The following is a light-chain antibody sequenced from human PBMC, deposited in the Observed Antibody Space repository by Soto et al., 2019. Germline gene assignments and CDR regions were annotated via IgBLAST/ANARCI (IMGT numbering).Light chain of an antibody. Sequence: EVVLTQSPDTLSLSPGERATLSCRASQSVSSNLAWYQQKPGQAPRLLIYGASTRATGIPAMFSGSGSGTEFTLTISSLQAEDFVVYYCQQYNNWKWTFGQGTKVDIK. CDR3: QQYNNWKWT. CDR1: QSVSSN. J-gene: IGKJ1*01. V-gene: IGKV3-15*01. CDR2: GAS.